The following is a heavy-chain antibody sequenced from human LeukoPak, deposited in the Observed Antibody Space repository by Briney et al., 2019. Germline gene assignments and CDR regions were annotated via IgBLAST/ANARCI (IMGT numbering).Heavy chain of an antibody. J-gene: IGHJ4*02. CDR2: IWYDGNNK. CDR1: GFTFSSYG. V-gene: IGHV3-33*03. D-gene: IGHD6-6*01. CDR3: ASAGGDSRSPLPFYY. Sequence: GGSLRLSCAASGFTFSSYGMHWVRQAPGKGLEWVALIWYDGNNKYYADSVKGRFAISRDNAENSLSLQMNSLRAEDTAVYYCASAGGDSRSPLPFYYWGQGTLVTVSS.